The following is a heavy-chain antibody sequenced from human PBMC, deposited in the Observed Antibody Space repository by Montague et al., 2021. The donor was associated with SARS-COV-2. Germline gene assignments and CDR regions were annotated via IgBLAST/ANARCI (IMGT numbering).Heavy chain of an antibody. D-gene: IGHD6-13*01. V-gene: IGHV4-59*01. CDR3: ARAPIYRSSWYAYFDY. J-gene: IGHJ4*02. CDR1: GDSMNNYY. CDR2: INYSGST. Sequence: SETLSLTCTVSGDSMNNYYWSWIRQPPGKGLEWIGYINYSGSTHYNPSLQSRVTLSKDTSKNQFPLRLTSVTAADTAMYFCARAPIYRSSWYAYFDYWGQGTLVTVSS.